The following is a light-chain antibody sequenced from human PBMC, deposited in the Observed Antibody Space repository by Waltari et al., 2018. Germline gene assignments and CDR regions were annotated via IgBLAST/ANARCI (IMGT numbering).Light chain of an antibody. V-gene: IGKV1-27*01. CDR3: QKYNSAPLT. J-gene: IGKJ4*01. CDR1: QGISNY. Sequence: DIQMTQSPSSLSASVGDRVTITCRASQGISNYLAWSQQQPGKVPKLLIFAASTLRSGVPSRFSGSGSGTRFTLTITSLQPEDVATYYCQKYNSAPLTFGGGTKVEIK. CDR2: AAS.